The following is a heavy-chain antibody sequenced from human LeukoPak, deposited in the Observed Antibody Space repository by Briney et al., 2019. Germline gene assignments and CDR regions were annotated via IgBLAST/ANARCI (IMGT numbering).Heavy chain of an antibody. J-gene: IGHJ6*02. D-gene: IGHD3-22*01. CDR1: GFTFSDYY. Sequence: TGGSLRLSCAASGFTFSDYYMSWIRQAPGKGLEWVSYISSSGSTIYYADSVKGRFTISRDNAKNSLYLQMNSLRAEDTAVYYCARDESYYYDSSGNYYGMDVWGQGTTVTVSS. V-gene: IGHV3-11*01. CDR3: ARDESYYYDSSGNYYGMDV. CDR2: ISSSGSTI.